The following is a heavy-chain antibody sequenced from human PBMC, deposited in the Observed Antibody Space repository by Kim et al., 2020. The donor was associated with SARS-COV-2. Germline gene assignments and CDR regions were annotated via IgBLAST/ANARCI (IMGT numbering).Heavy chain of an antibody. CDR2: IKNKAVGGAV. J-gene: IGHJ5*02. V-gene: IGHV3-15*01. CDR3: STVAT. Sequence: GGSLRLSCVASGFIFSDAWVTWVRQAPGKGLEWVGRIKNKAVGGAVVYAADVKDRFTNSREDSKSISYLEMNNLKTEDSAVYYGSTVATWGRGTSVTVS. CDR1: GFIFSDAW.